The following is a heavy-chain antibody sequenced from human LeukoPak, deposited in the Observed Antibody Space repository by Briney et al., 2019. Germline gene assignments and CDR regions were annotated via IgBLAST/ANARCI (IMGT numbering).Heavy chain of an antibody. CDR3: AKEFSFGYYYDSSGYSD. CDR2: ISGRAGST. CDR1: GFTFTSYA. V-gene: IGHV3-23*01. Sequence: GGSLRLSCAASGFTFTSYAMSWVRQVPGKGLEWVSTISGRAGSTYYADSVKGRFTISRDNSKNTLYLQINSLRAEDTALYYCAKEFSFGYYYDSSGYSDWGQGTLVTVSS. J-gene: IGHJ4*02. D-gene: IGHD3-22*01.